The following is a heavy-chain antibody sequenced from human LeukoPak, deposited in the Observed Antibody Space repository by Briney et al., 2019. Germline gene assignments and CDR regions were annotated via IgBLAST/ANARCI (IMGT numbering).Heavy chain of an antibody. CDR3: VGSEYYFDS. V-gene: IGHV3-30*04. D-gene: IGHD6-25*01. CDR1: GFTFSSYG. CDR2: ISYDGSNK. J-gene: IGHJ4*02. Sequence: PGGSLRLSCEASGFTFSSYGMHWVRQAPGKGLEWVTTISYDGSNKFYADSVKGRFTISRDNAENTMYLQMNSLRSEDTAVYYCVGSEYYFDSWGQGTLVTVSS.